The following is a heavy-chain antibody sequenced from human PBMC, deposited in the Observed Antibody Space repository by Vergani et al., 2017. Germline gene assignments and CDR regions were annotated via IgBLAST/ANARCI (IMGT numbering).Heavy chain of an antibody. V-gene: IGHV4-4*07. CDR3: ARIEYSGSWYNSGYFDY. J-gene: IGHJ4*02. D-gene: IGHD6-13*01. CDR2: IYTSGST. CDR1: GGSISSYY. Sequence: QVQLQESGPGLVKPSETLSPTCPVSGGSISSYYWSWIRQPAGKGLEWIGRIYTSGSTNHNPSLKRRVTMSVDTSKNQFPLKLSSVTAADTAVYYCARIEYSGSWYNSGYFDYWGQGTLVTVSS.